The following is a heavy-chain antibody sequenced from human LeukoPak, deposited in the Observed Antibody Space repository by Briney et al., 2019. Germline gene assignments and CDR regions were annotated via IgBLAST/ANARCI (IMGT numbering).Heavy chain of an antibody. CDR3: ARVKKDGSGWYHYYYYMDV. CDR1: GGSFSGYY. V-gene: IGHV4-34*01. D-gene: IGHD6-19*01. J-gene: IGHJ6*03. CDR2: INHSGST. Sequence: PSETLSLTCAVYGGSFSGYYWSWIRQPPGKGLEWIGEINHSGSTNYNPSLKSRVTISVDTSKNQFSLKLSSVTAADTAVYYCARVKKDGSGWYHYYYYMDVWGKGTTVTVSS.